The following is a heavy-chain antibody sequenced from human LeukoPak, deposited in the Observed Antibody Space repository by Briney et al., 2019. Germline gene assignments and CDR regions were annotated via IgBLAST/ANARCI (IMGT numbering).Heavy chain of an antibody. Sequence: PGGSLRLSCAASGFTFSKYWMHWVRQAPGKGLVWVSRINSDGSSTSYADSVKGRFTIARDNAENTLHLQMNSLRAEDTAVYYCASSFSGFNWFDPWGQGTLVSVSS. CDR2: INSDGSST. CDR3: ASSFSGFNWFDP. V-gene: IGHV3-74*01. J-gene: IGHJ5*02. CDR1: GFTFSKYW. D-gene: IGHD3-10*01.